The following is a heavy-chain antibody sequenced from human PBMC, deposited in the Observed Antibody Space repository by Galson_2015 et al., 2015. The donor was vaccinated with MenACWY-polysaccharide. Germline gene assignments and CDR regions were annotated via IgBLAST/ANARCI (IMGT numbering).Heavy chain of an antibody. CDR3: ARAPTPYCSSTSCFNKYAFDI. V-gene: IGHV4-39*01. Sequence: SETLSLTCTVSGDSISSRSYHWGWIRQPPGKGLEWIGIIYYRGNTYYNPSLESRVTISVDTSKNQFSLKLSSVTAADTALYCCARAPTPYCSSTSCFNKYAFDIWGQGTMVTVSS. D-gene: IGHD2-2*01. J-gene: IGHJ3*02. CDR1: GDSISSRSYH. CDR2: IYYRGNT.